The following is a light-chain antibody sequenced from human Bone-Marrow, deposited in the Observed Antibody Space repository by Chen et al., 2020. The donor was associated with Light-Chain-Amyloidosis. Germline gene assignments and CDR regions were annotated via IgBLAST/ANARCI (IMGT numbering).Light chain of an antibody. CDR3: QQYGTSPLT. CDR1: QTISSNY. V-gene: IGKV3-20*01. CDR2: GSA. J-gene: IGKJ4*01. Sequence: EIVLTQSQGSLSLSPGEGANLSCRASQTISSNYLTWYQQKFGQAPRLLIYGSASRTTGIPDRFTGSGSGTDFTLTINRLEPEDLAMYYCQQYGTSPLTFGVGTKVEIK.